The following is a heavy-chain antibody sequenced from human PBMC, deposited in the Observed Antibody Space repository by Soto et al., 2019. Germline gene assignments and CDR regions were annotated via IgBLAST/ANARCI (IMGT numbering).Heavy chain of an antibody. CDR3: ARDPSYYDSSGSSFDY. Sequence: WGSLRLSCAASGFTFSSYWMSWVRQAPGKGLEWVANIKQYGSEKYYVDSVKGRFTISRDNAKNSLYLQMNSLRAEDTAAYYCARDPSYYDSSGSSFDYWGQGTLVTVSS. V-gene: IGHV3-7*03. J-gene: IGHJ4*02. D-gene: IGHD3-22*01. CDR1: GFTFSSYW. CDR2: IKQYGSEK.